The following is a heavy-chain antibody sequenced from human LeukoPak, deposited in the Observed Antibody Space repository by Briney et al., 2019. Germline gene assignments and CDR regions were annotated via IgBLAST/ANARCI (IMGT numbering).Heavy chain of an antibody. J-gene: IGHJ5*02. Sequence: SETLSLTCTVSGGYISSYYWSWIRQPPGKGLEWIGYIYYSGSTNYNPSLKSRVTISVDTSKNQFSLKLSSVTAADTAVYYCARGRGHSGSYIWFDPWGQGTLVTVFS. CDR1: GGYISSYY. D-gene: IGHD1-26*01. V-gene: IGHV4-59*01. CDR2: IYYSGST. CDR3: ARGRGHSGSYIWFDP.